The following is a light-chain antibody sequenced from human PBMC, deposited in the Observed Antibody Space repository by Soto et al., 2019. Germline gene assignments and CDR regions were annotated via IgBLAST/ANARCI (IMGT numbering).Light chain of an antibody. CDR3: QQSDNWIWP. CDR1: QTLSNS. V-gene: IGKV3-15*01. CDR2: GAS. J-gene: IGKJ1*01. Sequence: ATLSFRSSQTLSNSFIAWYQQKPGQAPRLLIYGASTRATGVPARFSGSESGTEFTLTISSLQSEDFAVYHCQQSDNWIWPFGQRTKAAIK.